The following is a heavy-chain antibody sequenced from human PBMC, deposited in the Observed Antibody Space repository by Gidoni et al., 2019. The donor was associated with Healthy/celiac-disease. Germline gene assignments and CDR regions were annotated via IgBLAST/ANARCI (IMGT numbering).Heavy chain of an antibody. CDR3: AKDYYDSSGYYPFDY. CDR1: GFTFGSYG. CDR2: ISYDGSNK. V-gene: IGHV3-30*18. J-gene: IGHJ4*02. Sequence: QVQLVESGGGVVQPGRSLRLSCAASGFTFGSYGMHWVRQAPGKGLEWVAVISYDGSNKYYADSVKGRFTISRDNSKNTLYLQMNSLRAEDTAVYYCAKDYYDSSGYYPFDYWGQGTLVTVSS. D-gene: IGHD3-22*01.